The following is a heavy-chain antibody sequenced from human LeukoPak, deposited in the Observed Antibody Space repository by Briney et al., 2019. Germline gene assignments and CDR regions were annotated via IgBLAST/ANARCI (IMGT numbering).Heavy chain of an antibody. CDR1: GYTFTGYY. Sequence: GASVKVSCKASGYTFTGYYMHWVRQAPGQGLEWMGWINPNSGGTNYAQKLQGRVTMTTDTSTSTAYMELRSLRSDDTAVYYCARSSIVVVPAARGFDPWGQGTLVTVSS. D-gene: IGHD2-2*01. CDR3: ARSSIVVVPAARGFDP. V-gene: IGHV1-2*02. J-gene: IGHJ5*02. CDR2: INPNSGGT.